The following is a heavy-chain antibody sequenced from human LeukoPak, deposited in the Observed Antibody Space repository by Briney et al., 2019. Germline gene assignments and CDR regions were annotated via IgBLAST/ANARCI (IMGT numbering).Heavy chain of an antibody. J-gene: IGHJ5*02. V-gene: IGHV3-33*01. D-gene: IGHD7-27*01. CDR3: ARDGVNWGIDL. Sequence: PGGSLRLSCAASGLTFRLHGMHWVRQAPGKGLEWVAVILNDGSNQYYADSVKGRFTVSRDNSKNTVFLQVNSLRADDTAVYYCARDGVNWGIDLWGQGTLVIVSS. CDR2: ILNDGSNQ. CDR1: GLTFRLHG.